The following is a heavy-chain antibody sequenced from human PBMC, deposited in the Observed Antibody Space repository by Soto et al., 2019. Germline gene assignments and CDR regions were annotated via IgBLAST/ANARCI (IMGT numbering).Heavy chain of an antibody. CDR2: ILHTGGT. V-gene: IGHV4-30-2*01. Sequence: SETLSLTCAVSGGSISGGGFCWSWIRQPPGKGLEWIGYILHTGGTQYNPSLKSRVSMSVDKSKNQFSLHLTSVTAADTAVYYCARLQFGEGFDYWGQGALVTVSS. CDR1: GGSISGGGFC. D-gene: IGHD3-10*01. CDR3: ARLQFGEGFDY. J-gene: IGHJ4*02.